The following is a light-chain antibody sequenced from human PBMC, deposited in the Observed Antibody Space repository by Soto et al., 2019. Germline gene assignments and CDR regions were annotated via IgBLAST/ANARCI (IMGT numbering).Light chain of an antibody. CDR1: HSISNN. CDR3: QQLNTYPLT. Sequence: EIVLTQSPATLSLSPGERATLSCRASHSISNNLAWYQQKRGQPPRLLIYDASNRATGIPARFSGRGSGTDFTLTISSLEPEDFATYYCQQLNTYPLTFGGGTKVEIK. CDR2: DAS. J-gene: IGKJ4*01. V-gene: IGKV3-11*01.